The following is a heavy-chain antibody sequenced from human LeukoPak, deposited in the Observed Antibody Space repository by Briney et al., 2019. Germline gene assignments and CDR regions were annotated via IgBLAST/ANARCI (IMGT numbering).Heavy chain of an antibody. Sequence: GRSLRLSCAASGFNFSSYEMNWVRQAPGKGLEWVSYISSVGTTVYYADFVKGQFTISRDNAKNSLHLQLNSLRVEDTAVYYCARDRGFGEPDYWGQGTLVTVSS. D-gene: IGHD3-10*01. J-gene: IGHJ4*02. CDR1: GFNFSSYE. CDR2: ISSVGTTV. V-gene: IGHV3-48*03. CDR3: ARDRGFGEPDY.